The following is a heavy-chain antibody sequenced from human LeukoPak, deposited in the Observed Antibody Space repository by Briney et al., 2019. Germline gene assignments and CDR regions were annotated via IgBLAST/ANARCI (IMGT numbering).Heavy chain of an antibody. Sequence: GRSLRLSCAASGFTFSSYGMHWVRQAPGKGLEWVAVIWYDGSNKYYADSVKGRFTISRDNSKNTLYLQMNSLRAEDMAVYYCARGLQLGTYNWFDPWGQGTLVTVSS. D-gene: IGHD7-27*01. CDR1: GFTFSSYG. CDR2: IWYDGSNK. J-gene: IGHJ5*02. CDR3: ARGLQLGTYNWFDP. V-gene: IGHV3-33*01.